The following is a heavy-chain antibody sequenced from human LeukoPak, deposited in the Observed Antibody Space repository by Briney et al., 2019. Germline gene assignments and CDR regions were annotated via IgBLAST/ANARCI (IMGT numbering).Heavy chain of an antibody. D-gene: IGHD6-13*01. V-gene: IGHV4-34*01. Sequence: PSETLSLTCAVYGGSFSGYYWSWIRQPPGKGREWIGEINHSGSTNYNPSLKSRVTISVDTSKNQFSLKLSSVTAADTAVYYCARGIAAAANRYYFDYWGQGTLVTVSS. CDR1: GGSFSGYY. J-gene: IGHJ4*02. CDR2: INHSGST. CDR3: ARGIAAAANRYYFDY.